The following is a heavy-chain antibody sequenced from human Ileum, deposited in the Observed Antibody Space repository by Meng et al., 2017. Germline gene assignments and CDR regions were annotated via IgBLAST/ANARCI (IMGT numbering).Heavy chain of an antibody. CDR3: ARTRRGSSGWYMGY. J-gene: IGHJ4*02. V-gene: IGHV4-34*01. D-gene: IGHD6-19*01. Sequence: HVQLQQWGAGLLTPSETLSLTCAVYGGSFSGYYWSWIRQPPGKGLEWIGEINHSGSTNYNPSLKSRVTISVDTSKNQFSLKLSSVTAADTAVYYCARTRRGSSGWYMGYWGQGTLVTVSS. CDR1: GGSFSGYY. CDR2: INHSGST.